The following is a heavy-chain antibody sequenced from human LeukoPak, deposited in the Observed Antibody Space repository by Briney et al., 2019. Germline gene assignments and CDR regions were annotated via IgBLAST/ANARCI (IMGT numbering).Heavy chain of an antibody. V-gene: IGHV4-34*01. J-gene: IGHJ6*02. Sequence: ASETLSLTCAVYGGSFSGYYWSWIRQPPGKGLEWIGEINHSGSTNYNPSLKSRVTISVDTSKNQFSLKLSSVTAADTAVYYCARAPPSEVVPAAIPQRGGMDVWGQGTTVTVSS. CDR3: ARAPPSEVVPAAIPQRGGMDV. CDR1: GGSFSGYY. CDR2: INHSGST. D-gene: IGHD2-2*01.